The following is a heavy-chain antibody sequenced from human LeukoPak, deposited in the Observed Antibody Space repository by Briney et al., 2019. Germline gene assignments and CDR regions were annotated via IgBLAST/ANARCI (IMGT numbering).Heavy chain of an antibody. CDR1: GFTFSSYS. CDR2: ISDSGGRI. D-gene: IGHD3-10*01. J-gene: IGHJ3*02. CDR3: AKVLIWTYGSGNYYKGAFDI. V-gene: IGHV3-23*01. Sequence: GGSLRLSCAASGFTFSSYSMNWVRQAPGKGLEWVSLISDSGGRIYYADSVKGRFTISRDNSKNTLYLQMNSLRAEDTAVYYCAKVLIWTYGSGNYYKGAFDIWGQGTMVTVSS.